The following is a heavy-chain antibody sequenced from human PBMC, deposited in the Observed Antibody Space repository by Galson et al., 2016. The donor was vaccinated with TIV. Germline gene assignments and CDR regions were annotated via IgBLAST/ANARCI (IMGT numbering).Heavy chain of an antibody. CDR1: GLIVSDNF. J-gene: IGHJ6*02. D-gene: IGHD2-21*01. V-gene: IGHV3-66*02. CDR2: IYDDGST. CDR3: ARERRHCGNECYLRYYYGMDV. Sequence: SLRLSCAASGLIVSDNFMTWVRQAPGKGLEWVALIYDDGSTIYADSVKGRFTISRDTSKNMVYLQMNGLTREDTAVYFCARERRHCGNECYLRYYYGMDVWGQGTTVTVSS.